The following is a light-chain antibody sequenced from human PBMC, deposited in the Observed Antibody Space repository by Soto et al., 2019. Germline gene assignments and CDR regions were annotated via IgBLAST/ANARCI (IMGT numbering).Light chain of an antibody. CDR3: ALYLGSGISV. CDR1: SGPVSTTYY. CDR2: NTN. J-gene: IGLJ2*01. Sequence: QTVVTQEPSFSVSPGGTVTLTCGLTSGPVSTTYYPSWYQQTPGQAPRTLIYNTNSRSSGVPDRFSGSILGNKAALTITGAQADDDSDYYCALYLGSGISVFGGGTKLTVL. V-gene: IGLV8-61*01.